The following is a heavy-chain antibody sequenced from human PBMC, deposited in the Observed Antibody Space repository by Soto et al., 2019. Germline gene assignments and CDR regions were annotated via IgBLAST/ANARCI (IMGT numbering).Heavy chain of an antibody. CDR3: ARVITAAGTLYDY. D-gene: IGHD6-13*01. V-gene: IGHV3-33*01. Sequence: QVQLVESGGGVVQPGRSLRLSCAASGFTFSSYGMHWVRQAPGKGLEWVAVIWYDGSNKYYADSVKGRFTISRDNSKNTLYLQMNSLRAEDTAVYYCARVITAAGTLYDYWGQGTLVTVSS. J-gene: IGHJ4*02. CDR1: GFTFSSYG. CDR2: IWYDGSNK.